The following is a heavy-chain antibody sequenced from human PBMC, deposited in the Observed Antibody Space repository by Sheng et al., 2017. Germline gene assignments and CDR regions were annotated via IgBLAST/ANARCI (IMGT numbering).Heavy chain of an antibody. J-gene: IGHJ5*02. CDR1: GFTFSSYA. D-gene: IGHD6-13*01. CDR3: ARTSSWGGSNWFDP. CDR2: ISYDGSNK. Sequence: QVQLVESGGGVVQPGRSLRLSCAASGFTFSSYAMHWVRQAPGKGLEWVAVISYDGSNKYYADSVKGRFTISRDNSKNTLYLQMNSLRAEDTAVYYCARTSSWGGSNWFDPWGQEPWSPSPQ. V-gene: IGHV3-30-3*01.